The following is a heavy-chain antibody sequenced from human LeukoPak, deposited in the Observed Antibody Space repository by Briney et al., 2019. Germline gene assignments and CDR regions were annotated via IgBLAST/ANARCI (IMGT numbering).Heavy chain of an antibody. V-gene: IGHV4-39*01. D-gene: IGHD2-15*01. CDR2: IYYSGST. J-gene: IGHJ6*03. CDR1: GGSISSSSYY. CDR3: ARRISWYCYYMDV. Sequence: PSETLSLTCTVSGGSISSSSYYWGWIRQPPGKGLEWIGSIYYSGSTYYNPSLKSRVTISVDTSKNQFSLKLSSVTAADTAVYYCARRISWYCYYMDVWGKGTTVTVSS.